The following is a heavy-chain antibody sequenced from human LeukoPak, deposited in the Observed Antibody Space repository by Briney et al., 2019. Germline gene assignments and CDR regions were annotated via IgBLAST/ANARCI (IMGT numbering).Heavy chain of an antibody. J-gene: IGHJ6*03. D-gene: IGHD4-17*01. V-gene: IGHV4-39*07. CDR3: ARPTTHYYMDV. Sequence: SETLSLTCTVSGGSISGSSYNWGWIRQPPGKGLEWIGSIDNSGSTYYNPSLKSRVTISVDTSKNQFSLKLSSVTAADTAVYYCARPTTHYYMDVWGKGTTVTVSS. CDR1: GGSISGSSYN. CDR2: IDNSGST.